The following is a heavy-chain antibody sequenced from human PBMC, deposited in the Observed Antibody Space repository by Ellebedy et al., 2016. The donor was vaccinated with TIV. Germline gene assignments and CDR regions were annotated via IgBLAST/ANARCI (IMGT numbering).Heavy chain of an antibody. V-gene: IGHV1-69*13. CDR3: ARDSGDGYNYYYYGMDV. Sequence: SVKVSXXASGGTFSSYAISWVRQAPGQGLEWMGGIIPIFGTANYAQKFQGRVTITADESTSTAYMELSSLRSEDTAVYYCARDSGDGYNYYYYGMDVWGQGTTVTVSS. D-gene: IGHD5-24*01. CDR1: GGTFSSYA. CDR2: IIPIFGTA. J-gene: IGHJ6*02.